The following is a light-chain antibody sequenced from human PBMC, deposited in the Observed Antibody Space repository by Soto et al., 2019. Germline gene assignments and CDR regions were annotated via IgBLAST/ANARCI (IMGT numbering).Light chain of an antibody. V-gene: IGKV1-9*01. CDR2: GAS. CDR1: PAIATF. J-gene: IGKJ1*01. CDR3: QQLNGSPWT. Sequence: IQLTQSPSSLSASVGDRVTITCRASPAIATFLAWYQQKPGTAPKLLIYGASTLQSGVPSRFSGSRSGTEYTLPIGSLQPEDFATYYCQQLNGSPWTFGQGTKVEIK.